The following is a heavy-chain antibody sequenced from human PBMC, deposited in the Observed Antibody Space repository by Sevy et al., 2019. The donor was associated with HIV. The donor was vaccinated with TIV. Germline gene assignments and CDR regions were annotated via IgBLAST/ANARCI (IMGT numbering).Heavy chain of an antibody. CDR3: ASLPRDYDILTGYYPRENDAFDI. D-gene: IGHD3-9*01. Sequence: SETLSLTCTVSGGSISSGGYYWSWIRQHPGKGLEWIGYIYYSGSTYYNPSLKSRVTISVDTSKNQFSLKLSSVTAAATAVYYCASLPRDYDILTGYYPRENDAFDIWGQGTMVTVSS. V-gene: IGHV4-31*03. J-gene: IGHJ3*02. CDR2: IYYSGST. CDR1: GGSISSGGYY.